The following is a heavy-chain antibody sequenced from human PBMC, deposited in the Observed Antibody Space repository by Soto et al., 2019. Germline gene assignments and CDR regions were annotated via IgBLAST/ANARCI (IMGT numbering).Heavy chain of an antibody. CDR1: GYTFTGYY. V-gene: IGHV1-2*02. CDR2: INPNSGGT. Sequence: SVKVCFKASGYTFTGYYMHWVRQAPGQGLEWMGWINPNSGGTNYAQKLQGRVTMTRDTSISTAYMELSRLRSDDTAVYYCARDGAGGYSYGYWNWFDPWGQGTLVTVSS. CDR3: ARDGAGGYSYGYWNWFDP. J-gene: IGHJ5*02. D-gene: IGHD5-18*01.